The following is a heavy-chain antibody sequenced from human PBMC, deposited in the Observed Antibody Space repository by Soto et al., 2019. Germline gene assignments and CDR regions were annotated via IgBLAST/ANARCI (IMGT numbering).Heavy chain of an antibody. D-gene: IGHD3-3*01. CDR1: GYTFTSYA. CDR2: INAGNGNT. V-gene: IGHV1-3*01. J-gene: IGHJ5*02. CDR3: ARGNDDFWTLDWFGP. Sequence: ASVRVSCKASGYTFTSYAMHWVRQAPGQRLEWMGWINAGNGNTKYSQKFQGRVTITRDTSASTAYMELSSLRSEDTAVYYCARGNDDFWTLDWFGPWGQGTLVTVSS.